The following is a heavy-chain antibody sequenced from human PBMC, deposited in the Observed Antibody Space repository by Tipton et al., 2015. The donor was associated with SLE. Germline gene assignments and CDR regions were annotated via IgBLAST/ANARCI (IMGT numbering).Heavy chain of an antibody. CDR2: IYDSGST. J-gene: IGHJ4*02. V-gene: IGHV4-31*11. Sequence: TLSLTCAVSGGSITTNGYYWTWIRQPPGKGLEWIGYIYDSGSTSYNPSLKSRITISADTSKNQFSLKLSSVTAADTAVYYCARDGGSIATYWGQGTLVTVSS. CDR1: GGSITTNGYY. CDR3: ARDGGSIATY. D-gene: IGHD3-16*01.